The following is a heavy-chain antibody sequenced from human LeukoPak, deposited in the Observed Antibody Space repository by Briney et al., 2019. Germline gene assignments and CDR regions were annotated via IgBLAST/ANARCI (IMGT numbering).Heavy chain of an antibody. J-gene: IGHJ6*04. Sequence: PGGSLRLSCAPSGFTFSSYWMSWVRQAPGKGLEWVANIKQDGSEKYYVGSVKGRFTISRDNGKNSLYLQMNSLRAEDTAVYYCARKAYGLDVWGKGTTVTVSS. CDR1: GFTFSSYW. CDR2: IKQDGSEK. CDR3: ARKAYGLDV. V-gene: IGHV3-7*03.